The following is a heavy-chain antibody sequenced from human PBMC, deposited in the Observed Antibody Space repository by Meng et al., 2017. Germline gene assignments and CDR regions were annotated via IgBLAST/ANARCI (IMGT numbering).Heavy chain of an antibody. CDR3: ARSKPPNSESYPRDPGDFEY. D-gene: IGHD1-26*01. J-gene: IGHJ4*02. Sequence: AAVKVSCKASGYTFTSYGISWVRQAPGQGLEGMGWISAYNGNTNYAQKLQGRVTMTTDTSTSTAYMELRRLRSDDTAVYYCARSKPPNSESYPRDPGDFEYWGQGTLVTVSS. CDR1: GYTFTSYG. CDR2: ISAYNGNT. V-gene: IGHV1-18*04.